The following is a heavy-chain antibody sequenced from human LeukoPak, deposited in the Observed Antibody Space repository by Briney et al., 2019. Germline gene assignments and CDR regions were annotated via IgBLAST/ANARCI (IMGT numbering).Heavy chain of an antibody. Sequence: PSETLSLTCAVYGGSFSGYYWSWIRQPPGKGLEWIGEINHSGSTNYNPSLKSRVTISVDTSKNQFSLKLSSVTAADTAVYYCARRGTGYSSSWPFDYWGQGTLVTVSS. J-gene: IGHJ4*02. CDR2: INHSGST. CDR3: ARRGTGYSSSWPFDY. D-gene: IGHD6-13*01. CDR1: GGSFSGYY. V-gene: IGHV4-34*01.